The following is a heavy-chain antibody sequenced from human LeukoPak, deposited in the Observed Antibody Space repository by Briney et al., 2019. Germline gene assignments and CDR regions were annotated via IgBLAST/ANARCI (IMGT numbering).Heavy chain of an antibody. J-gene: IGHJ5*02. D-gene: IGHD2/OR15-2a*01. CDR3: TLQRISFLNYFDP. Sequence: ASVKVSCKVSGHTLTELFMHWVRQAPGKGLEWMGGFDPEDGETIYAQKFQGGVTMTKDTSTHTGYMGLSSLRSDDTAVYYCTLQRISFLNYFDPWGQGTLVTVSS. CDR1: GHTLTELF. CDR2: FDPEDGET. V-gene: IGHV1-24*01.